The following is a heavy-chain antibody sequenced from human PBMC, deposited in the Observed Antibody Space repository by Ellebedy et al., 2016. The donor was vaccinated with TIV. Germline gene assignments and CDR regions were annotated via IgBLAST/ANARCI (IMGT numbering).Heavy chain of an antibody. D-gene: IGHD3-10*01. V-gene: IGHV3-9*01. CDR2: ISWNSGSI. CDR1: GFIFDDYA. CDR3: ASHYGSGSYYSEFRGMDV. Sequence: GGSLRLSCAASGFIFDDYAIHWVRQAPGKGLEWVSGISWNSGSIGYADSVKGRFTISRDNSKNTLYLQMNSLRAEDTAVYYCASHYGSGSYYSEFRGMDVWGQGTTVTVSS. J-gene: IGHJ6*02.